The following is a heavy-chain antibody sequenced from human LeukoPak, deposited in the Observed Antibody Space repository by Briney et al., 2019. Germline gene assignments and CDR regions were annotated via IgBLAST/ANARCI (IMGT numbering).Heavy chain of an antibody. CDR2: IYPGDSDT. D-gene: IGHD6-6*01. V-gene: IGHV5-51*01. CDR1: EYTFTNSW. J-gene: IGHJ4*02. CDR3: AKPDSRISAVDY. Sequence: GESLKISCKGLEYTFTNSWIGWVRQMPGKGLEWMGMIYPGDSDTRYSPSFQGQVTISADKSISTAYLHWSSLKASDTAMYYCAKPDSRISAVDYWGQGTLVIVSS.